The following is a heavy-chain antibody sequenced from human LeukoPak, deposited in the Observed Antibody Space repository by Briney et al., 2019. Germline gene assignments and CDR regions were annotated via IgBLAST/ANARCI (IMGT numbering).Heavy chain of an antibody. V-gene: IGHV5-51*01. J-gene: IGHJ3*02. Sequence: GESLKISCKGSGYRFSSHWIGWVRQMPGRGLEWMGIIHYRDSDTRYSLAFQGQVTISVDKSISTAYLQRSSLKALDTAMYYCARRRDYGSGIYYRVQRSFDAFDIWGQGTMVTVSS. CDR3: ARRRDYGSGIYYRVQRSFDAFDI. CDR1: GYRFSSHW. CDR2: IHYRDSDT. D-gene: IGHD3-10*01.